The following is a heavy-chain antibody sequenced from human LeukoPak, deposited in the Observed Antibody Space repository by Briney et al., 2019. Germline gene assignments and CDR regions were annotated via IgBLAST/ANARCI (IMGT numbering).Heavy chain of an antibody. Sequence: AYLRLSCAAFGFTFVRYIFYWCRRLPGKGLGGLSVFTRDGSGPYYAESMKGRFTISRDNSKKHLSWEMKTLRIEDTALYYFAKDRAVIREDYYMEVWGKRTTVTVSS. CDR3: AKDRAVIREDYYMEV. J-gene: IGHJ6*03. V-gene: IGHV3-43*01. CDR2: FTRDGSGP. D-gene: IGHD1-26*01. CDR1: GFTFVRYI.